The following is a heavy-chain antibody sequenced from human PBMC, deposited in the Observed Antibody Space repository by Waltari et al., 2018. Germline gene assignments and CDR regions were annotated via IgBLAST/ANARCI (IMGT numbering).Heavy chain of an antibody. CDR3: ARGRDYVWNLL. D-gene: IGHD3-16*01. CDR2: INHRGST. Sequence: QVQLQQWGAGLLKPSETLSLTCAVYGGSFSDYWWSWIRQPPGKGLEWIGEINHRGSTNSNPSLKSRVTMSVDTSKNQFSLNLNSVTAADTAVYYCARGRDYVWNLLWGQGTLVTVSS. V-gene: IGHV4-34*01. CDR1: GGSFSDYW. J-gene: IGHJ4*02.